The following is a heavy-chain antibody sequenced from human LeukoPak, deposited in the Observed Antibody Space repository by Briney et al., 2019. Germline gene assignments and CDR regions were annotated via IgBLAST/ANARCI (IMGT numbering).Heavy chain of an antibody. CDR3: AGASYDSSGVH. D-gene: IGHD3-22*01. V-gene: IGHV4-59*01. Sequence: SSETLSLTCTVSGGSISSYYSRWIRQPPGKGLEWIGYIYYSGSTNYNPSLKSRVTISVDTSKNQFSLKLSSMTAADTAMYYCAGASYDSSGVHWGQGTLVTVSS. CDR1: GGSISSYY. J-gene: IGHJ4*02. CDR2: IYYSGST.